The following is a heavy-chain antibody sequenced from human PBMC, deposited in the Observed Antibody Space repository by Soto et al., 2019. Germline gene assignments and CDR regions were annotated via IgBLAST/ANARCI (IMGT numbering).Heavy chain of an antibody. CDR3: ARDCCEIFGVVTARIRFDP. CDR2: IIPILGIA. J-gene: IGHJ5*02. V-gene: IGHV1-69*08. CDR1: GGTFSSYT. D-gene: IGHD3-3*01. Sequence: QVQLVQSGAEVKKPGSSVKVSCKASGGTFSSYTISWVRQAPGQGLEWMGRIIPILGIANYAQKFQGRVTITADKSTSTAYMELSSLRSEDTAVYYCARDCCEIFGVVTARIRFDPWGQGTLVTVSS.